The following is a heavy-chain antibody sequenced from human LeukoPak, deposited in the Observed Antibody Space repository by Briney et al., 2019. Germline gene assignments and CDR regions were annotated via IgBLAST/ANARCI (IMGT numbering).Heavy chain of an antibody. V-gene: IGHV3-23*01. J-gene: IGHJ4*02. D-gene: IGHD1-26*01. Sequence: GGSLRLSCAASGFTFTTYGMSWVRQAPGKGLEWVSAITGSGGSTYYADSVKGRFTISRDNSKNTLYLQMNSLRAEDTAVYYCAKDAGYSGSYWWPFDYWGQGTLVTVSS. CDR3: AKDAGYSGSYWWPFDY. CDR2: ITGSGGST. CDR1: GFTFTTYG.